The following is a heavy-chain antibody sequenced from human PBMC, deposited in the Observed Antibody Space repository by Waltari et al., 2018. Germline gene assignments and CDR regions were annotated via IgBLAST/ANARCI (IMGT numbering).Heavy chain of an antibody. CDR1: GYTFTSYA. Sequence: QVQLVQSGAEVKKPGASVKVSCTASGYTFTSYAMHWVRQAPGQRLEWMGWINGGNGDTKYSQELQGRVTISRDTSASTAYMELSSLRSEDTAVYYCAIDAKGGWLRYIDYWGQGTLVTVSS. CDR2: INGGNGDT. CDR3: AIDAKGGWLRYIDY. D-gene: IGHD5-12*01. V-gene: IGHV1-3*01. J-gene: IGHJ4*02.